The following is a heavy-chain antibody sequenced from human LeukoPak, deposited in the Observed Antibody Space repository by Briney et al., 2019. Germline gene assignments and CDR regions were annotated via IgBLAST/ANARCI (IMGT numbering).Heavy chain of an antibody. CDR3: AKGAITMIGPDAFDI. J-gene: IGHJ3*02. Sequence: GGSLRLSCAASGFIFNNYGMHWVRQAPGKGLDWVAFIRYDGSNKYYGDSVKGRFTISRDNSKNTLYLQMNSLRAEDTAVYYCAKGAITMIGPDAFDIWGQGTMVTVSS. CDR2: IRYDGSNK. V-gene: IGHV3-30*02. D-gene: IGHD3-22*01. CDR1: GFIFNNYG.